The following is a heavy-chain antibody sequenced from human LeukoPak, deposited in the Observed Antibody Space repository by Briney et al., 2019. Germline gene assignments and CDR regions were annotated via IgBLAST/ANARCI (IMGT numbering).Heavy chain of an antibody. CDR1: GFTFSSYG. J-gene: IGHJ5*02. D-gene: IGHD3-16*02. CDR3: ARDGLYYDYVWGSYRYLSWFDP. CDR2: IWYDGSNK. Sequence: GGSLRLSCAASGFTFSSYGMHWVRQAPGKGLEWVAVIWYDGSNKYYADSVKGRFTISRDNSKNTLYLQMNSLRAEDTAVYYCARDGLYYDYVWGSYRYLSWFDPWGQGTLVTVPS. V-gene: IGHV3-33*01.